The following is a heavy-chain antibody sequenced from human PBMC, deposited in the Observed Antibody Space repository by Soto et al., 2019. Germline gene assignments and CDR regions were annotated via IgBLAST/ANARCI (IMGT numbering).Heavy chain of an antibody. CDR1: GYTFSEHG. CDR2: ISPFNDNT. J-gene: IGHJ6*02. Sequence: QVYLVQSEPEVKKPGASVKVSCEASGYTFSEHGITWVRQAPGQGLEWMGWISPFNDNTNYAQKFQGLVTMTRDTSATTATLELKSLTSEDTAVYDCARSGYSWIDSDNGMDVWGQGSTVTVS. V-gene: IGHV1-18*01. CDR3: ARSGYSWIDSDNGMDV. D-gene: IGHD6-25*01.